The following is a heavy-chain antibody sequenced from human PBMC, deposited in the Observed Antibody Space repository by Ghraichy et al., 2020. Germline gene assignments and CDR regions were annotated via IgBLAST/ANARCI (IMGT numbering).Heavy chain of an antibody. CDR2: IWHDGSKK. V-gene: IGHV3-33*01. Sequence: GGSLRLSCVASGFTFSDNGMHWVRQAPGKGLEWVAVIWHDGSKKYHADSVKGRFFIFRDNSKNTLYLQMNSLRADDTAVYHCARDLWGPGRSSTSCSQFDYWGQGTLVAVSS. D-gene: IGHD2-2*01. J-gene: IGHJ4*02. CDR1: GFTFSDNG. CDR3: ARDLWGPGRSSTSCSQFDY.